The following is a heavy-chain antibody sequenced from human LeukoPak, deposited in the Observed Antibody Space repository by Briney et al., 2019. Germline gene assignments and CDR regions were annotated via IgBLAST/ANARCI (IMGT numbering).Heavy chain of an antibody. CDR1: GYSFTSCW. J-gene: IGHJ4*02. D-gene: IGHD6-19*01. CDR2: IYPDDSRT. Sequence: GESLKISCKGSGYSFTSCWIGWVRQMPGKGLEWMGVIYPDDSRTTYSPSFQGQVTISADKSISTAYLQWSSLKASDTAMYYCARGSNGWYTYWGQGTLVTVSS. V-gene: IGHV5-51*01. CDR3: ARGSNGWYTY.